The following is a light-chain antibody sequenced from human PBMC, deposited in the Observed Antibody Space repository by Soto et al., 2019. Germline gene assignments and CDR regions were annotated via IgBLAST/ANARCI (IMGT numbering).Light chain of an antibody. Sequence: QLVLTQSPSASASLGASVKLTCTLSSGHSSYAIAWHQQQPEKGPRYLMKLNSDGSHRKGDGIPDRFSGSSSGAERYLTISSLQSEDEADYYCQTWGSGIRLVFGGGTKLTFL. CDR1: SGHSSYA. J-gene: IGLJ2*01. V-gene: IGLV4-69*01. CDR3: QTWGSGIRLV. CDR2: LNSDGSH.